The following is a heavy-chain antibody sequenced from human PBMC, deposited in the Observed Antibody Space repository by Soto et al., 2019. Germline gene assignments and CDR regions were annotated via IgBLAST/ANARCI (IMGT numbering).Heavy chain of an antibody. CDR1: GYNFAGYW. D-gene: IGHD1-26*01. CDR3: AKTPSPMGGSYHL. Sequence: PGESLKISCKGSGYNFAGYWIAWVRQMPGKGLELMGIIYPSDSDTRYRPSFQGRFTISRVNSKNTLYLKMNSLRAEDTAVYYCAKTPSPMGGSYHLWGPGTLVTVSS. V-gene: IGHV5-51*01. CDR2: IYPSDSDT. J-gene: IGHJ5*02.